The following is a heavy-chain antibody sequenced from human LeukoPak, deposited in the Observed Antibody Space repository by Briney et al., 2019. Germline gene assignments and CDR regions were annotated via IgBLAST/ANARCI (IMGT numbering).Heavy chain of an antibody. D-gene: IGHD6-19*01. J-gene: IGHJ6*04. V-gene: IGHV1-3*01. Sequence: ASVTVSCKASGYTFTSYAMHWVRQAPGQRLEWMGWINAGNGNTKYSQEFQGRVTITRDTSASTAYMELSSLRSEDTAVYYCARGGSGWSQTYYYYYYGMDVWGKGATVTVSS. CDR1: GYTFTSYA. CDR3: ARGGSGWSQTYYYYYYGMDV. CDR2: INAGNGNT.